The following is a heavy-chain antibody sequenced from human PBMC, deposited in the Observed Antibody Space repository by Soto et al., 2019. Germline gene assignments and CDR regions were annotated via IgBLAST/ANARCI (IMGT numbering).Heavy chain of an antibody. V-gene: IGHV3-66*01. CDR3: AREEGSWSTVVTQAGWYFDL. Sequence: GRSLKLSCSASGFTVSSSYMSWVRQAPGKGLEWVSVIYSGGSTYYADSVKGRFTISRDNSKNTLYLQMNSLRAEDTAVYYCAREEGSWSTVVTQAGWYFDLWGRGTLVTVSS. J-gene: IGHJ2*01. CDR1: GFTVSSSY. CDR2: IYSGGST. D-gene: IGHD4-17*01.